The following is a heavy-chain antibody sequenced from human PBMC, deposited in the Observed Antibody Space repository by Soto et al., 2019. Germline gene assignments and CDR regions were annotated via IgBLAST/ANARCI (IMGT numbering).Heavy chain of an antibody. CDR1: GYSLSTSGMR. CDR3: ARVQYSSGWYRFDP. D-gene: IGHD6-19*01. CDR2: IDWDDDK. J-gene: IGHJ5*02. V-gene: IGHV2-70*04. Sequence: SCPTLVNPTQTLTLTCTFSGYSLSTSGMRXSWIRQPPGKALEWLARIDWDDDKFYSTSLKTRLTISKDTSKNQVVLTMTNMDPVDTATYYCARVQYSSGWYRFDPWGQGTLVTVSS.